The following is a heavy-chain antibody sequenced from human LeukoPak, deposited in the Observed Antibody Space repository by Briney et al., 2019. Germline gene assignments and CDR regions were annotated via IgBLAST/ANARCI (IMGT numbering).Heavy chain of an antibody. J-gene: IGHJ4*02. CDR2: ISSNGGST. V-gene: IGHV3-64D*06. D-gene: IGHD3-10*01. CDR1: GFTFSRSA. Sequence: GGSLRLSCSASGFTFSRSAMHWVRQAPGKGLEYVSAISSNGGSTYYADSVKGRFTISGDNSRNTLHLQMSSLRVEDTAVYYCVKDSSSGSYFDYWGQGTLVTVSS. CDR3: VKDSSSGSYFDY.